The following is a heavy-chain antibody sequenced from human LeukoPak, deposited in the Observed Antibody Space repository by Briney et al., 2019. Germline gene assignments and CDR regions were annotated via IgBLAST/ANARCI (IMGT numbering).Heavy chain of an antibody. CDR1: GGSISSYY. Sequence: SGTLSLTCTVSGGSISSYYWSWIRQPPGKGLEWIGYIYYSGSTNYNPSLKSRVTISVDTSKNQFPLKLSSVTAADTAVYYCARAPGGLGYCSGGSCPYFDYWGQGTLVTVSS. CDR2: IYYSGST. J-gene: IGHJ4*02. D-gene: IGHD2-15*01. V-gene: IGHV4-59*01. CDR3: ARAPGGLGYCSGGSCPYFDY.